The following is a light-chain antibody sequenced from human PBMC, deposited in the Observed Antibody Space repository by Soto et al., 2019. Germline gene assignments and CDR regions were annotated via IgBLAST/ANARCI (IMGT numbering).Light chain of an antibody. J-gene: IGLJ1*01. CDR3: SSYTSSSTPYV. V-gene: IGLV2-14*01. Sequence: QSVLTQPASVSGSPGQSITISCTGTSSDVGGYNYVSWYQQHPVKAPKLMIYDVTNRPSGVSDRFSGSKSGNTASLTISGVQAEDEDDYYCSSYTSSSTPYVFGTGTKLTVL. CDR2: DVT. CDR1: SSDVGGYNY.